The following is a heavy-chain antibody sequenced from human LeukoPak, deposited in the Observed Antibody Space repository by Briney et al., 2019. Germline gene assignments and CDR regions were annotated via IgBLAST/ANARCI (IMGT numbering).Heavy chain of an antibody. CDR3: ARRLPLYGSGNAFDI. CDR2: IYYSGST. V-gene: IGHV4-39*01. CDR1: GGSISSSSYY. D-gene: IGHD3-10*01. Sequence: SETLSLTCTVSGGSISSSSYYWGWIRQPPGKGLEWIGSIYYSGSTYYNPSLKSRVTISVDTSKNQFSLKLSSVTAADTAVYYCARRLPLYGSGNAFDIWGQGTMVTVSS. J-gene: IGHJ3*02.